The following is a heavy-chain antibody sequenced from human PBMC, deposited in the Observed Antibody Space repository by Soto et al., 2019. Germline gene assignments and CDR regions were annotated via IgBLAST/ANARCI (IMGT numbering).Heavy chain of an antibody. V-gene: IGHV1-69*01. CDR2: IIPIPGTA. CDR3: ARSQGSSTSLEIYYYYYYGMDV. CDR1: RGTFGSYA. J-gene: IGHJ6*02. Sequence: QVQLVQSGAEVKKPGFSEKVSCKASRGTFGSYAISWVRQAPGQGLEWMGGIIPIPGTANYAQKFQGRVTIAADESTSTAYMELSSLRSEDTAVYYCARSQGSSTSLEIYYYYYYGMDVWGQGTTVTVSS. D-gene: IGHD2-2*01.